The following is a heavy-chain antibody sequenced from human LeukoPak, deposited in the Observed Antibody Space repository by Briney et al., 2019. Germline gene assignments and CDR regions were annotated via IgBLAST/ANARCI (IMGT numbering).Heavy chain of an antibody. J-gene: IGHJ4*02. V-gene: IGHV3-23*01. CDR2: ISASGSAT. D-gene: IGHD3-22*01. CDR1: GFIFSNYG. Sequence: PGGSLRLSCAASGFIFSNYGMNWVRQAPGKGLEWVAAISASGSATSYADSVRGRFTISRDNSKSTTYLQMNSLRAEDTAVYYCARAQSSRITMIVVVTKRGYYFDYWGQGTLATVSS. CDR3: ARAQSSRITMIVVVTKRGYYFDY.